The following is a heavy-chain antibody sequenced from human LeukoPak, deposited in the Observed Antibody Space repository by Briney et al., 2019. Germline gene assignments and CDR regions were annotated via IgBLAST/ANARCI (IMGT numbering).Heavy chain of an antibody. D-gene: IGHD5-18*01. CDR2: ISSGGHST. CDR1: GFTYSNYA. Sequence: PGGSLRLSCAASGFTYSNYAMTWVRQAPGKGLEWVSSISSGGHSTYYAGSVKGRFTISRDNSKNTLYLQMNSLRAEDTAVYYCAKWDGYSYGPEDYWGQGTLVTVSS. CDR3: AKWDGYSYGPEDY. J-gene: IGHJ4*02. V-gene: IGHV3-23*01.